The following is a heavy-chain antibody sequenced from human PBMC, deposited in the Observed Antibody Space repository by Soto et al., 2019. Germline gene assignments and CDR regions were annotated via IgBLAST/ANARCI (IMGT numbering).Heavy chain of an antibody. D-gene: IGHD6-13*01. CDR3: ARGQTTIAAAVTVGTDY. Sequence: SETLSLTCAVYGGSFSGYYWSWIRQPPGKGLEWIGEINHSGSTNYNPSLKSRVTISVDTSKNQFSLKLSSVTAADTAVYYCARGQTTIAAAVTVGTDYWGQEPLFTFPS. V-gene: IGHV4-34*01. CDR1: GGSFSGYY. CDR2: INHSGST. J-gene: IGHJ4*02.